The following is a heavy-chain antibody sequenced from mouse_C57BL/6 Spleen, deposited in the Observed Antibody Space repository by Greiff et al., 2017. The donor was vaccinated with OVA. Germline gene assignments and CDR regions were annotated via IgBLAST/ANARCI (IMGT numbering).Heavy chain of an antibody. D-gene: IGHD1-1*01. Sequence: ESGPGILQSSQTLSLTCSFSGFSLSTSGMGVSWIRQPSGKGLEWLAHIYWDDDKRYNPSLKSRLTISKDTSRNQVFLKITSVDTADTATYYCARRGGVLLRQYEYFDVWGTGTTVTVSS. CDR3: ARRGGVLLRQYEYFDV. CDR1: GFSLSTSGMG. J-gene: IGHJ1*03. V-gene: IGHV8-12*01. CDR2: IYWDDDK.